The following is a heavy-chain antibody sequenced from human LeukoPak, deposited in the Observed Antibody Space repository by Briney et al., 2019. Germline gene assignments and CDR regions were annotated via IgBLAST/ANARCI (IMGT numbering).Heavy chain of an antibody. D-gene: IGHD2/OR15-2a*01. V-gene: IGHV3-30-3*01. CDR1: GFTISDYY. J-gene: IGHJ4*02. Sequence: GGSLRLSCAATGFTISDYYMSWIRQAPGKGLEWVAVISYDGSNKYYADSVKGRFTISRDNSKNTLYLQMNSLRAEDTAVYYCAREAQYLDWGQGTLVTVSS. CDR2: ISYDGSNK. CDR3: AREAQYLD.